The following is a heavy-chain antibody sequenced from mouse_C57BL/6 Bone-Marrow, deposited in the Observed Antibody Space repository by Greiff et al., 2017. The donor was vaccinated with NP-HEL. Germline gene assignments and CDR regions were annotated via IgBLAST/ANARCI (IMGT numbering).Heavy chain of an antibody. CDR2: IDPENGDT. CDR3: TPHYYDYHMDY. D-gene: IGHD2-4*01. CDR1: GFNIKDDY. Sequence: EVQLQQSGAELVRPGASVKLSCTASGFNIKDDYMHWVKQRPEQGLEWIGWIDPENGDTEYASKFQGKATITADTSSNTAYLQLSSLTSEDTAVYYCTPHYYDYHMDYWGQGTSVTVSS. J-gene: IGHJ4*01. V-gene: IGHV14-4*01.